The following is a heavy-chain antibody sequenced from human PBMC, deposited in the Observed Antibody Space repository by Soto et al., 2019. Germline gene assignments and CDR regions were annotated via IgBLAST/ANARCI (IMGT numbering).Heavy chain of an antibody. CDR1: GGSISSGDYY. CDR2: IYYSGST. CDR3: ARLGAYYQSLDP. V-gene: IGHV4-30-4*01. J-gene: IGHJ5*02. D-gene: IGHD2-21*01. Sequence: SETLSLTCTVSGGSISSGDYYWSWIRQPPGKGLEWIGYIYYSGSTYYNPSLKSRVTISLETSKSQFSLRLNSVTAADTAVYYCARLGAYYQSLDPWGPGTLVTVSS.